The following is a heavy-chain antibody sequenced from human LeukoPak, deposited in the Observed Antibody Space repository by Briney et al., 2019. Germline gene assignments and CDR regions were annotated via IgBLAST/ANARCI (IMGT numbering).Heavy chain of an antibody. CDR2: IKHDGSGK. CDR1: GFTFSSYW. V-gene: IGHV3-7*03. CDR3: ARGDFDF. J-gene: IGHJ4*02. Sequence: PGGSLRLSCAASGFTFSSYWMNWARQAPGKGLEWVASIKHDGSGKYYVDSVKGRFTISRDNAENSVSLQMSSLGAEDTALYYCARGDFDFWGQGTLVTVSS.